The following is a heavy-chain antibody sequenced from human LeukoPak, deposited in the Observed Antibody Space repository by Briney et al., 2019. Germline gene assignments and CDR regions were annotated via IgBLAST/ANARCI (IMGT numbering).Heavy chain of an antibody. CDR2: IYTSGRT. V-gene: IGHV4-61*02. CDR3: ASMRVRGVIITGAIDY. D-gene: IGHD3-10*01. J-gene: IGHJ4*02. Sequence: SQTLSLSCTVSGGSISSGSYYWSWIRQPAGKGLEWIGRIYTSGRTNYNPSLKSRVIISVDTSKNQFSLKLSSVTAADTAVYYCASMRVRGVIITGAIDYWGQGTLVTVSS. CDR1: GGSISSGSYY.